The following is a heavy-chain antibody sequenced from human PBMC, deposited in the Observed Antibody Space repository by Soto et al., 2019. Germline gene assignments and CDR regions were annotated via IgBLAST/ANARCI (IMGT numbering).Heavy chain of an antibody. V-gene: IGHV3-33*06. Sequence: QVQLVESGGGVVQPGRSLRLSCAASGFTFSSYGMHWVRQAPGKGLEWVAVIWYDGSNKYYADSVKGRFTISRDNSKNTLYLQMNSLRAEDTAVYYCAQEGAGGYFDYWGHGTLVTVSS. CDR2: IWYDGSNK. CDR3: AQEGAGGYFDY. CDR1: GFTFSSYG. J-gene: IGHJ4*01. D-gene: IGHD3-16*01.